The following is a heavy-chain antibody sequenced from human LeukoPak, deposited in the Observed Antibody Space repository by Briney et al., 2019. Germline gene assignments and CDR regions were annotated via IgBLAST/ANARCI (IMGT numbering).Heavy chain of an antibody. D-gene: IGHD3-10*01. CDR3: AKIPMVRGVTPGD. J-gene: IGHJ4*02. V-gene: IGHV3-23*01. CDR1: GFTFSSYA. Sequence: GGSLRLSCAASGFTFSSYAMTWVRQAPGKGLEWVSSIRGSGDSTYYADSVKGRFTISRDNSKSTLFLQMNSLRAEDTAVYYCAKIPMVRGVTPGDWGQGTLVTVSS. CDR2: IRGSGDST.